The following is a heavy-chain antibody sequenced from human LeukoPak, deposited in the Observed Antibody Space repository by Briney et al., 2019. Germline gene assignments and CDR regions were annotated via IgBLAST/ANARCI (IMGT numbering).Heavy chain of an antibody. CDR2: IYTSGST. CDR3: ARVAYYDSSGYSIFDY. V-gene: IGHV4-61*02. CDR1: GGSISSGSYY. J-gene: IGHJ4*02. D-gene: IGHD3-22*01. Sequence: SETLSLTCTVSGGSISSGSYYWSWIRQPAGKGLEWIGRIYTSGSTNYNPSLESRVTISVDTSKNQFSLKLSSVTAADTAVYYCARVAYYDSSGYSIFDYWGQGTLVTVSS.